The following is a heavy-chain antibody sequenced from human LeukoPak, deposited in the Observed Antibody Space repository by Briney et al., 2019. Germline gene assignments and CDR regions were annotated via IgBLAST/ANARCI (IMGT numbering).Heavy chain of an antibody. CDR1: GFTFSSYA. Sequence: GGSLRLSCAASGFTFSSYAMSWVRQAPGKGLEWVSAISGSGGSTYYADSVKGRFTVSRDNSKNTLYLQRNSLRAEDTAVYYCAKVAVVVAATIWFDPWGQGTLVTVSS. V-gene: IGHV3-23*01. J-gene: IGHJ5*02. D-gene: IGHD2-15*01. CDR2: ISGSGGST. CDR3: AKVAVVVAATIWFDP.